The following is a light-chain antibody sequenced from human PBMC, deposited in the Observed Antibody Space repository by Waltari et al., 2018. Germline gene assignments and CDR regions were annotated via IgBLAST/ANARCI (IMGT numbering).Light chain of an antibody. V-gene: IGLV4-69*01. CDR2: LNSDGSH. Sequence: QLVLTQSPSASASLGASVKLTCTLSSGHNSYAIAWHQQQPEKGPRYLMKLNSDGSHNKGDGIPVRFSGSSSGAERYLTSSSLQSEDEADYYCQTWDAGIVLFGGGTKLTVL. CDR1: SGHNSYA. J-gene: IGLJ2*01. CDR3: QTWDAGIVL.